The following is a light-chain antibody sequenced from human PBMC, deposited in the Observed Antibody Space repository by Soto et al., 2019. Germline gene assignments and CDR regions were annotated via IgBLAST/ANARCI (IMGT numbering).Light chain of an antibody. CDR1: QGVSSY. CDR2: DAS. V-gene: IGKV3D-11*01. CDR3: QQRSNWSIT. Sequence: EIVLTQSPATLSLSPGERATLSCRASQGVSSYLAWYQQKPGQAPRLLIYDASNRATGIPARFSGSGPGTDFTLTISSLEPEDFAVHYCQQRSNWSITFGQGTRLEIK. J-gene: IGKJ5*01.